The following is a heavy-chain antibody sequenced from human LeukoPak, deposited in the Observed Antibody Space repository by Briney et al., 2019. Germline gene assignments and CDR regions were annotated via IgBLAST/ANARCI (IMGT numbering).Heavy chain of an antibody. CDR3: AKDEEEWFYYRLEP. V-gene: IGHV1-8*03. D-gene: IGHD3-3*01. CDR2: MNPNSGNT. J-gene: IGHJ5*02. Sequence: ASVKVSCKASGYTFTSYDINWVRQATGQGLEWMGWMNPNSGNTGYAQKFQGRVTITRNTSISTAYMELSSLRSEDTAVYYCAKDEEEWFYYRLEPWGQGTLVTVSS. CDR1: GYTFTSYD.